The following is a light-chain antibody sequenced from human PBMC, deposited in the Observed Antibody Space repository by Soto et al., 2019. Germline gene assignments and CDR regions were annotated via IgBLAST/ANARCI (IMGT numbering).Light chain of an antibody. CDR3: QQYGHSPIT. J-gene: IGKJ5*01. CDR2: GAS. Sequence: EIVLTQSPGTLSLSPGERVTLSCRASQSLSGNYLAWYQQKPGQAPKFLIYGASNRATGIPDRFSGGGSGTDFALTINRLEPEDFAVYYCQQYGHSPITFGQGTQLEIK. CDR1: QSLSGNY. V-gene: IGKV3-20*01.